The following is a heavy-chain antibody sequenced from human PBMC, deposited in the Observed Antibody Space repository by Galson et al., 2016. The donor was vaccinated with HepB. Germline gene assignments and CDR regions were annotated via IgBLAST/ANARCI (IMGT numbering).Heavy chain of an antibody. CDR3: ARDKNERGYSYGHFDY. CDR2: IHYSGST. J-gene: IGHJ4*02. Sequence: TLSLTCTVSGGSISSGGYYWSWIRQHPGKGLEWIGYIHYSGSTYYNPSLESRVSITVDTSKNQFSLKLSSVTAADPAVYYCARDKNERGYSYGHFDYGGQGALVTVSS. D-gene: IGHD5-18*01. V-gene: IGHV4-31*03. CDR1: GGSISSGGYY.